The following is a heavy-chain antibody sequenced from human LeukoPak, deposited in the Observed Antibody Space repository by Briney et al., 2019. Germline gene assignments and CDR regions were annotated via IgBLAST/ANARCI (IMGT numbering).Heavy chain of an antibody. Sequence: SETLSLTCTVSGGSISSRSYYWGWIRQPPGKGLEWIGSIYYSGSTYYNPPLKSRVTISVDTSKNQFSLKLSSVTAADTAVYYCARRWSNDAFDIWGQGTMVTVSS. J-gene: IGHJ3*02. CDR2: IYYSGST. V-gene: IGHV4-39*01. CDR1: GGSISSRSYY. D-gene: IGHD2-8*01. CDR3: ARRWSNDAFDI.